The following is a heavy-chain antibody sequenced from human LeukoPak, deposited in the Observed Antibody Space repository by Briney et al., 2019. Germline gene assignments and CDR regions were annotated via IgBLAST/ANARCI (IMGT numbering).Heavy chain of an antibody. CDR1: GFTFSDHY. J-gene: IGHJ3*02. CDR3: AGYSSGWFGAFHI. D-gene: IGHD6-19*01. V-gene: IGHV3-11*04. Sequence: GGSLRLSCAASGFTFSDHYMSWIRQAPGKGLEWLSYIISTGGTIYYADSVKGRFTISRDNAKNSLYLQMNSLRAEDTAVYYCAGYSSGWFGAFHIWGQGTMVTVSS. CDR2: IISTGGTI.